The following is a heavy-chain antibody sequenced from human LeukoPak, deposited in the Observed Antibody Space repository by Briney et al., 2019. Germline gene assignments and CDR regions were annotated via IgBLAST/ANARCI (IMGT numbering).Heavy chain of an antibody. J-gene: IGHJ4*02. D-gene: IGHD1-26*01. CDR3: ARVGRVGATLPATY. Sequence: ASVKVSCKASGYTFTGYYMHWVRQAPGQGLEWMGRINPNSGGTNYAQKFQGRVTMTRDTSISTAYMELSRLRSDDTAVYYGARVGRVGATLPATYWGQGTLVTVSS. CDR1: GYTFTGYY. V-gene: IGHV1-2*06. CDR2: INPNSGGT.